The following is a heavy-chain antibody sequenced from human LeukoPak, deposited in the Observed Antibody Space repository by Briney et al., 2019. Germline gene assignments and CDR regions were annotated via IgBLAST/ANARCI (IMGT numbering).Heavy chain of an antibody. CDR2: ISSNGGST. CDR1: GFTFSSYA. Sequence: GGSLRLSCSASGFTFSSYAMQWVRQAPGKGLEYVSAISSNGGSTYYADSVKGRFTISRDNSKNTLYLQMSSLRAEDTAVYYCVKDRVGDYYGSGSFDYWGQGTLVTVSS. J-gene: IGHJ4*02. CDR3: VKDRVGDYYGSGSFDY. V-gene: IGHV3-64D*06. D-gene: IGHD3-10*01.